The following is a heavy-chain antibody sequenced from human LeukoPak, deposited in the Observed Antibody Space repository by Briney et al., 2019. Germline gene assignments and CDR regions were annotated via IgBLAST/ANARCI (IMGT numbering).Heavy chain of an antibody. CDR1: GFSFSNYT. V-gene: IGHV3-64D*09. CDR2: ISGNGGST. J-gene: IGHJ6*02. CDR3: VKDGSSRPHYYYYGMDV. Sequence: GGSLRLSCSASGFSFSNYTMHWVRQVPGKGLEYVSAISGNGGSTYYPGSVRGRFTMSRDNSKNTLYLQMRGLRTEGTAVYYCVKDGSSRPHYYYYGMDVWGQGTTVTVSS. D-gene: IGHD6-13*01.